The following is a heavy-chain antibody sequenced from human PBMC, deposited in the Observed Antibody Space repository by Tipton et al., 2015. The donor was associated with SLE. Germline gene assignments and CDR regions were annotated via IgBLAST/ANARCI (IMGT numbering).Heavy chain of an antibody. CDR2: ISGDGGAV. V-gene: IGHV3-74*01. CDR3: AGIEGDRSFYFYYYIDV. Sequence: SLRLSCAASESTFTNYWMHWVRQVPGKGLVWVSRISGDGGAVRYADSVKGRFTISRDNSKNTLFLQMHGLTVDDSAVYFCAGIEGDRSFYFYYYIDVWGKGTTVTVSS. J-gene: IGHJ6*03. D-gene: IGHD2/OR15-2a*01. CDR1: ESTFTNYW.